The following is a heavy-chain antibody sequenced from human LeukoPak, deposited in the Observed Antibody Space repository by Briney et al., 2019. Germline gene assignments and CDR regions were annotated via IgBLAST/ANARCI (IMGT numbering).Heavy chain of an antibody. D-gene: IGHD5-24*01. CDR3: AKDVMADAGPMLLNYGMDV. Sequence: PGGSLRLSCVASGFTFSDHAVSWLRQAPGRGLEWVSAISGGSTSTYYADSVKGRFTISRDNSKNTLYLQMHSLRAEDTAIYYCAKDVMADAGPMLLNYGMDVRGQGTTVTVSS. CDR1: GFTFSDHA. J-gene: IGHJ6*02. V-gene: IGHV3-23*01. CDR2: ISGGSTST.